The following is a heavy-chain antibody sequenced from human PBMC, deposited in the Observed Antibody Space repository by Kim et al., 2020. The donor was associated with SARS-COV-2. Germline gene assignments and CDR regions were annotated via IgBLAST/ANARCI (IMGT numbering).Heavy chain of an antibody. CDR3: AREYSSGWYYFDY. D-gene: IGHD6-19*01. J-gene: IGHJ4*02. V-gene: IGHV1-3*01. Sequence: ASVKVSCKASGYTFTSYIMHWVRQAPGQRLEWMGGFNAGNGNTKYSQNFQGRVTITGDTSAGTAYMELSSLRSEDTAVYYCAREYSSGWYYFDYWGQGTL. CDR2: FNAGNGNT. CDR1: GYTFTSYI.